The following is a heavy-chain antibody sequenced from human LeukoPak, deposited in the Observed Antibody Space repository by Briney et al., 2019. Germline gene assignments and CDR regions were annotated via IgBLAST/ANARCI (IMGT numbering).Heavy chain of an antibody. CDR2: IYYSGST. V-gene: IGHV4-31*03. D-gene: IGHD3-22*01. J-gene: IGHJ5*02. CDR1: GGSISSGGYY. Sequence: PSQTLSLTCTVSGGSISSGGYYWSWIRQHPGKGLEWIGCIYYSGSTYYNPSLKSRVTISVDTSKNQFSLKLSSVTAADTAVYYCARGERAMIVVAPNWFDPWGQGTLVTVSS. CDR3: ARGERAMIVVAPNWFDP.